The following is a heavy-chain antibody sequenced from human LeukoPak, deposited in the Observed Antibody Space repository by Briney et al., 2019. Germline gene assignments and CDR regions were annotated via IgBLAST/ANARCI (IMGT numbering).Heavy chain of an antibody. CDR2: IYYSGST. Sequence: SETLSLTRTVSGGSISSYYWSWIRQHPGKGLEWIGYIYYSGSTYYNPSLKSRVTISVDTSKNQFSLKLSSVTAADTAVYYCASSSSITIFGVLISGAAFDIWGQGTMVTVSS. J-gene: IGHJ3*02. CDR1: GGSISSYY. CDR3: ASSSSITIFGVLISGAAFDI. V-gene: IGHV4-59*06. D-gene: IGHD3-3*01.